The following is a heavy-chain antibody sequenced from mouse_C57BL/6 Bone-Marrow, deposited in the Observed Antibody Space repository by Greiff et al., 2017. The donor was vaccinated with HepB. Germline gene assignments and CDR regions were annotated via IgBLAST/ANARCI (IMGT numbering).Heavy chain of an antibody. CDR3: VRHSRQLRLLYAMDY. D-gene: IGHD3-2*02. CDR2: IRSKSNNYAT. J-gene: IGHJ4*01. V-gene: IGHV10-1*01. CDR1: GFSFNTYA. Sequence: EVKVEESGGGLVQPKGSLKLSCAASGFSFNTYAMNWVRQAPGKGLEWVARIRSKSNNYATYYADSVKDRFTISRDDSESMLYLQMNNLKTEDTAMYYCVRHSRQLRLLYAMDYWGQGTSVTVSS.